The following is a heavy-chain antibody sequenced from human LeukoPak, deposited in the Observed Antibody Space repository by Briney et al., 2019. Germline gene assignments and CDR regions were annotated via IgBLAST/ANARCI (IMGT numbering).Heavy chain of an antibody. Sequence: GGSLRLSCAASGFTFSSYAMSWVRQAPGKGLEGVSGISANGDTTKYADSVKGRFTISRDNSKNTAFLQMNSLRADDTAVYYCAKEGRIAAGTGDYFDYWGQGTLVTVSS. CDR1: GFTFSSYA. J-gene: IGHJ4*02. V-gene: IGHV3-23*01. D-gene: IGHD6-13*01. CDR3: AKEGRIAAGTGDYFDY. CDR2: ISANGDTT.